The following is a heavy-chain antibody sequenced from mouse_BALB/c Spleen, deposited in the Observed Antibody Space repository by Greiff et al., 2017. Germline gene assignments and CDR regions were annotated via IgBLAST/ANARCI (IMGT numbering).Heavy chain of an antibody. CDR2: INPSTGYT. CDR1: GYTFTSYW. Sequence: VQLQQSGAELAKPGASVKMSCKASGYTFTSYWMHWVKQRPGQGLEWIGYINPSTGYTEYNQKFKDKATLTADKSSSTAYMQLSSLTSEDSAVYYCARGETALATWAMDYWGQGTSVTVSS. CDR3: ARGETALATWAMDY. J-gene: IGHJ4*01. V-gene: IGHV1-7*01. D-gene: IGHD3-2*01.